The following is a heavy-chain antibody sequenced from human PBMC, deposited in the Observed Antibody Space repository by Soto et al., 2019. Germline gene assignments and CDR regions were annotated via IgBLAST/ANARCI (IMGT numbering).Heavy chain of an antibody. V-gene: IGHV4-31*03. CDR1: GGSISSGGYY. Sequence: SETLSLTCTVSGGSISSGGYYWSWIRQHPGKGLEWIGYIYYSGSTYYNPSLKSRVTISVDTSKNQFSLKLSSVTAADTAVYYCARGQRAYYYGSGSYPPALDYWGQGTLVTVSS. D-gene: IGHD3-10*01. CDR2: IYYSGST. CDR3: ARGQRAYYYGSGSYPPALDY. J-gene: IGHJ4*02.